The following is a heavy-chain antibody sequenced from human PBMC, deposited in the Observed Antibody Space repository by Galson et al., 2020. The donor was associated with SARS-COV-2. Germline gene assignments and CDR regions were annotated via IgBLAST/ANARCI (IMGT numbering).Heavy chain of an antibody. Sequence: GGSLRLSCAASGFTFSSYEMNWVRQAPGKGLEWVSYISSSGSNTYYADSVKGRFTISRDNAKNSLYLQMNSLRAEDTAVYYCARAGWGWYWGPGTLVTVSS. CDR2: ISSSGSNT. D-gene: IGHD3-16*01. CDR1: GFTFSSYE. V-gene: IGHV3-48*03. J-gene: IGHJ4*02. CDR3: ARAGWGWY.